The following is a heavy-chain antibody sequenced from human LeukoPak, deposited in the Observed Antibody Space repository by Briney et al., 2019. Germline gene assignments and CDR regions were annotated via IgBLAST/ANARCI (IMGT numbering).Heavy chain of an antibody. D-gene: IGHD6-6*01. CDR3: ARRRSSIAAFYYYYMDV. CDR2: MNPNSGNT. V-gene: IGHV1-8*01. Sequence: ASVKVSCKASGYTFTSYDINWVRQATGQGLEWMGWMNPNSGNTGYAQKFQGRVTMTRNTSISTAYVELSSLRSEDTAVYYCARRRSSIAAFYYYYMDVWGKGTTVTVSS. CDR1: GYTFTSYD. J-gene: IGHJ6*03.